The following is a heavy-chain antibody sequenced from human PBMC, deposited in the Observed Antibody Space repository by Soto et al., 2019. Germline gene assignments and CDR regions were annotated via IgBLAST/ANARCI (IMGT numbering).Heavy chain of an antibody. D-gene: IGHD3-22*01. CDR1: GFTFSSYW. V-gene: IGHV3-7*01. CDR2: IKQDGSEK. CDR3: ARDMGDSSGLDAFDI. J-gene: IGHJ3*02. Sequence: PGGSLRLSCAASGFTFSSYWMSWVRQAPGKGLEWVANIKQDGSEKYYVDSVKGRFTISRDNAKNSLYLQMNSLRAEDTAVYYCARDMGDSSGLDAFDIWGQGTMVTVSS.